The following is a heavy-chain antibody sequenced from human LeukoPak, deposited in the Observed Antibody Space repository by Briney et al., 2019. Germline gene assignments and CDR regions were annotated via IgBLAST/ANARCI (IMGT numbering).Heavy chain of an antibody. Sequence: GGSLRLSCTASGFTFSTYAMSWVRQAPGKGLEWVSAIGGSGVSTYYADSVKGRFTISRDNSKNTLYLQMNSLTAEDTAVYFCATRGVGTTYYWGQGTLVTVSS. D-gene: IGHD1/OR15-1a*01. V-gene: IGHV3-23*01. J-gene: IGHJ4*02. CDR3: ATRGVGTTYY. CDR1: GFTFSTYA. CDR2: IGGSGVST.